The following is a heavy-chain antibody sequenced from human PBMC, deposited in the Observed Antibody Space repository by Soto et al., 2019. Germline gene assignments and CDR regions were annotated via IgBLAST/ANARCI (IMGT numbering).Heavy chain of an antibody. V-gene: IGHV4-59*08. CDR2: IYYSGST. CDR1: SGSISSYY. D-gene: IGHD2-15*01. Sequence: TSETLSLTCTVSSGSISSYYWSWIRQPPGKGLEWIGYIYYSGSTKYNPSLKTRVTMSIDTSKNQFSLRLSSVTAADTAVYFCARHCSGGSCYSGAEYFQHWGQGILVTVSS. J-gene: IGHJ1*01. CDR3: ARHCSGGSCYSGAEYFQH.